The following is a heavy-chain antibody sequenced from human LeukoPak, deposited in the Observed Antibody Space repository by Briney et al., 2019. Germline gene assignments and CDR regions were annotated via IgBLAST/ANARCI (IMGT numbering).Heavy chain of an antibody. J-gene: IGHJ5*02. Sequence: GSLRLSCAASGFTFSSSGMSWVRQPPGKGLEWIGEIYHSGSTNYNPSLKSRVTISVDKSKNQFSLKLSSVTAADTAVYYCARDLKGSGWYGWFDPWGQGTLVTVSS. V-gene: IGHV4-4*02. CDR1: GFTFSSSGM. CDR3: ARDLKGSGWYGWFDP. CDR2: IYHSGST. D-gene: IGHD6-19*01.